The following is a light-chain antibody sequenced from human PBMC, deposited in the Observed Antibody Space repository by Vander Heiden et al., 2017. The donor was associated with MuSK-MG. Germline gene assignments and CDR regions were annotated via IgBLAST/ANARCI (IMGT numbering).Light chain of an antibody. CDR3: QQSYSVPFT. CDR1: QNICSF. CDR2: TAS. Sequence: DIQMTQSQSALSASVGQRLTITCRASQNICSFLNWYQHKPGKSPRLLIYTASTLQSGVPSRFSGSGSGTDFTLTISSLQPEDFATYYCQQSYSVPFTFGPGTKVEIK. J-gene: IGKJ3*01. V-gene: IGKV1-39*01.